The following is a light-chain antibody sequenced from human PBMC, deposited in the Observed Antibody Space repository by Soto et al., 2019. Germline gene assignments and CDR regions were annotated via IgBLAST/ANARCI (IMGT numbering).Light chain of an antibody. Sequence: DIQLTQSPSSLSGFVGDSVTITCRSSQSIEKYLNWYQQKPGKAPKLLVYAASTLHSGVPSRFSGGGSETDFTLTITSLQPEDIATYYCQQSYTFPYTFGPGTKLDFK. CDR2: AAS. V-gene: IGKV1-39*01. CDR1: QSIEKY. J-gene: IGKJ3*01. CDR3: QQSYTFPYT.